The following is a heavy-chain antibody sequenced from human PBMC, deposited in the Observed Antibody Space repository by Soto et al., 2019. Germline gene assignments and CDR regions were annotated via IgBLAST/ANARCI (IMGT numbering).Heavy chain of an antibody. CDR3: ARAWGYYLDY. Sequence: QVQLQESGPGLVKPSETLSLTCTVSGAAISRYYWSWIRQPPGKGLEWIGYIYYSGSTNYNPSLKSRVTISVDTSTNQFSLKLNSVTAADTAVYYCARAWGYYLDYWGQGTLVTVSS. CDR2: IYYSGST. CDR1: GAAISRYY. V-gene: IGHV4-59*01. D-gene: IGHD3-22*01. J-gene: IGHJ4*02.